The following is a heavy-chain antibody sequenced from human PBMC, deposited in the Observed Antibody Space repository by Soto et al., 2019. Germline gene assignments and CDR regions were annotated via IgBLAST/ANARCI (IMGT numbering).Heavy chain of an antibody. CDR2: ISISGGST. J-gene: IGHJ4*02. D-gene: IGHD3-22*01. Sequence: PGGSLRLSCAASGFTFGRFAMSWVRQGPGKGLEWVSSISISGGSTYYADSVKGRFTISRDNSKNTLYLQMNSLRVEDTAVYYCAKDPTSYDSSAQFDSWGQGTLVTVSS. CDR3: AKDPTSYDSSAQFDS. V-gene: IGHV3-23*01. CDR1: GFTFGRFA.